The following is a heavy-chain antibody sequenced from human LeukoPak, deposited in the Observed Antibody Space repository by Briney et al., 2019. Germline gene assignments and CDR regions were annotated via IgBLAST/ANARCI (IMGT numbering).Heavy chain of an antibody. Sequence: PSETLSLTCAVYGGSFSGYYWSWIRQPPGKGLEWMGEINHSGSTNYNPSLKSRVTISVDTSKNQFSLKLSSVTAADTAVYYCARRYDYVWGSYRYRPISHDYWGQGTLVTVSS. D-gene: IGHD3-16*02. CDR2: INHSGST. J-gene: IGHJ4*02. CDR3: ARRYDYVWGSYRYRPISHDY. V-gene: IGHV4-34*01. CDR1: GGSFSGYY.